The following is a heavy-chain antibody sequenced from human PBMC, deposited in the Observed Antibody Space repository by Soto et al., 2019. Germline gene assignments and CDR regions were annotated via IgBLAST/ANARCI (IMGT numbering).Heavy chain of an antibody. CDR1: GFTFSSYW. CDR3: ARTEWIQLWLTFDY. J-gene: IGHJ4*02. V-gene: IGHV3-7*03. Sequence: EVQLVESGGGLVQPGGSLRLSCAASGFTFSSYWMSWVRQAPGKGLEWVANIKQDGSEKYYVDSVKGRFTISRDNAKNSLYLQMNSLRAEDTAVYYCARTEWIQLWLTFDYWGQGTLVTVSS. D-gene: IGHD5-18*01. CDR2: IKQDGSEK.